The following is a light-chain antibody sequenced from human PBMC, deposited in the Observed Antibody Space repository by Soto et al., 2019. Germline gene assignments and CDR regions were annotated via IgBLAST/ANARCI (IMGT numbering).Light chain of an antibody. V-gene: IGKV3-20*01. CDR2: GAS. CDR1: QSVSSSY. Sequence: EIVLTQSPGTLSLSPGERATLSCRASQSVSSSYLAWYQQKPGQAPRLLIYGASNRATGIPDRFSGSGSGTDFTLTISRLEPEDFAVYYCQQYGTAPWTFGQGTKVDNK. CDR3: QQYGTAPWT. J-gene: IGKJ1*01.